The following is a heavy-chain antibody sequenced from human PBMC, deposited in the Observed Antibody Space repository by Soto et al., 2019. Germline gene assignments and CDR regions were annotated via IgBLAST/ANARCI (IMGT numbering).Heavy chain of an antibody. CDR1: GGSISTGGYY. D-gene: IGHD7-27*01. CDR2: LYYSGST. Sequence: QVQLKESGPGLVKPSQTLSLTCTVSGGSISTGGYYWSWISQHPGKRLECIGYLYYSGSTYSNPSLKSRVTLSVERSKNQFSLKLSSVTAADTAVYYCASAKLGIDYWGQGTIVIVSS. CDR3: ASAKLGIDY. J-gene: IGHJ4*02. V-gene: IGHV4-31*03.